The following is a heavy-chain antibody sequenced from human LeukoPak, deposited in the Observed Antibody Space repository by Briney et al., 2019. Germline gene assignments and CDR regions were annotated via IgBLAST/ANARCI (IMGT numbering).Heavy chain of an antibody. V-gene: IGHV1-46*01. J-gene: IGHJ6*02. CDR1: GYTFPSYF. CDR2: INPTGGST. D-gene: IGHD3-3*01. Sequence: GASVKVSCKASGYTFPSYFMHWVRQAPGQGLEWMGIINPTGGSTTYAQKFQGRVTMTRDTSTSTVYMELSSLRSDDTAVYYCARDVAPITIFGVVIKFYGMDVWGQGTTVTVSS. CDR3: ARDVAPITIFGVVIKFYGMDV.